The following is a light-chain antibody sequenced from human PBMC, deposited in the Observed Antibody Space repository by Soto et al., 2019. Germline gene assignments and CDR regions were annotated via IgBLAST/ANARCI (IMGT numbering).Light chain of an antibody. V-gene: IGKV3-20*01. CDR1: QSVNSNY. CDR3: QQYDASPRT. Sequence: DIVLTQSPGTLSLSPGERATLSCRASQSVNSNYLAWYQQKPGQGPRPLIYGASIRATGIPDRFSGSGSGTDFTLTISRLEPEDFAVYYCQQYDASPRTFGQGTKGES. J-gene: IGKJ1*01. CDR2: GAS.